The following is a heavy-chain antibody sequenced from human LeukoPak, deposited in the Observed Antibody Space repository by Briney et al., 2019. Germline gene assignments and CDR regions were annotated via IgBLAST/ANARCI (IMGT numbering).Heavy chain of an antibody. D-gene: IGHD5-18*01. J-gene: IGHJ4*02. V-gene: IGHV3-74*01. CDR1: GFTFSVIW. Sequence: GGSLRLSCAASGFTFSVIWMFWVRQAPGQGLVWVSHISPDGRSTNYADSVKGRFTISRDNARNTLYLQLNSLTAEDTAVYYCAMGYKSAYSWDYWGQGTLVTVSS. CDR2: ISPDGRST. CDR3: AMGYKSAYSWDY.